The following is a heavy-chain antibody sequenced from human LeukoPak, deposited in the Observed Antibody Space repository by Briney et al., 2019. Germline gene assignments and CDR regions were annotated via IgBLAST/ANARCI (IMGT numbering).Heavy chain of an antibody. J-gene: IGHJ4*02. V-gene: IGHV4-38-2*02. Sequence: SETLSLTCTVSGYSISSGYYWGWIRQPPGKGLEWIGSIYHSGSTYYNPSLKSRVTISVDTSKNQFSLKLSSVTAADTAVYYCARGVVVPAAMSNWGQGTLVTVSS. CDR1: GYSISSGYY. CDR3: ARGVVVPAAMSN. CDR2: IYHSGST. D-gene: IGHD2-2*01.